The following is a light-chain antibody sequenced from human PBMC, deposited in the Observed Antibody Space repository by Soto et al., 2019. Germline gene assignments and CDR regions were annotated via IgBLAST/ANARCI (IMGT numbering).Light chain of an antibody. CDR3: SSDRRDNYWV. Sequence: QPALAQPASVSESPGQSITISCTGTSSDIGASTFVSWYQQHPGKAPKLLIYEVSNRPSGISNRFSGSKSANTASLTISGLPAEDEADYYCSSDRRDNYWVFGGGRKVTV. J-gene: IGLJ3*02. V-gene: IGLV2-14*03. CDR2: EVS. CDR1: SSDIGASTF.